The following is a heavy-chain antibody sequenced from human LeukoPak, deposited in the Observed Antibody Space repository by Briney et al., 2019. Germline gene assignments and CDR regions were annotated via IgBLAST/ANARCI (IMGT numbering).Heavy chain of an antibody. D-gene: IGHD4-11*01. V-gene: IGHV4-39*07. CDR3: ARDSSSTLTTNWFDP. CDR1: GGSISSSSYY. Sequence: SETLSLTCTVSGGSISSSSYYWGWIRQPPGKGLEWIGSIYHSGSTNYNLSLKSRVTISVDKSKNQFSLKLSSVTAADTAVYFCARDSSSTLTTNWFDPWGQGTLVTVSS. J-gene: IGHJ5*02. CDR2: IYHSGST.